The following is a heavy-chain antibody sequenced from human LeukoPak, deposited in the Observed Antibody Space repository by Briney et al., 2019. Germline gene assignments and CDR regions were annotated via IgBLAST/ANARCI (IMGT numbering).Heavy chain of an antibody. J-gene: IGHJ5*02. CDR1: GGSLSSGSYY. V-gene: IGHV4-61*02. D-gene: IGHD6-13*01. CDR3: ARITAAGTGFDP. Sequence: SETLSLTCSVSGGSLSSGSYYWGWIRQPAGTGLEWIGRIYTSGSTNYNPSLKSRVTISADTSKNQFSLNLNSVTAADTAVYYCARITAAGTGFDPWGQGTLVTVSS. CDR2: IYTSGST.